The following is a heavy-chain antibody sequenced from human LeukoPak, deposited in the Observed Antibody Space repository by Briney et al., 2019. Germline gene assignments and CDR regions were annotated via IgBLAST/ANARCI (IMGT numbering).Heavy chain of an antibody. CDR1: GGSINTYY. J-gene: IGHJ4*02. Sequence: NPSETLSLTCTVPGGSINTYYWSWIRQPAGKGLEWIGRIYTSGTTNYNPSLKSRVTMSVDTSKNQFSLKLSSVTAADTAVYFCARDRPYFDYWGQGTLVTVSS. CDR2: IYTSGTT. V-gene: IGHV4-4*07. CDR3: ARDRPYFDY.